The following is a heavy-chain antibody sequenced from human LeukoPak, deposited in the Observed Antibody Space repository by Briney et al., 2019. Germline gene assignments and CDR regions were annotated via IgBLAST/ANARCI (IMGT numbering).Heavy chain of an antibody. D-gene: IGHD6-13*01. Sequence: AGGSLRLSCAASGLAVSLNYMSWVRQAPGKGLEWVSVINSGGSIYYSDSAKGRFTISRNIPKNTVSLQMNSLRAEDTAVYYCAYSRSSWHSYFDYWGQGTLVTVSS. CDR3: AYSRSSWHSYFDY. CDR2: INSGGSI. J-gene: IGHJ4*02. V-gene: IGHV3-66*01. CDR1: GLAVSLNY.